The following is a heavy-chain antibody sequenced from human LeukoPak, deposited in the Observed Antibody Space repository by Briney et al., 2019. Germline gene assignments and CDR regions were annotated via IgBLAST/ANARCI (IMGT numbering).Heavy chain of an antibody. CDR3: ARDKDGDYLYYFDY. D-gene: IGHD4-17*01. Sequence: GSLRLSCAASGFTFSSYAMHWVRQAPGKGLEWVAVISYDGSNKYYADSVKGRFTISRDNSKNTLYLQMNSLRAEDTAVYYCARDKDGDYLYYFDYWGQGTLVTVSS. J-gene: IGHJ4*02. CDR1: GFTFSSYA. CDR2: ISYDGSNK. V-gene: IGHV3-30-3*01.